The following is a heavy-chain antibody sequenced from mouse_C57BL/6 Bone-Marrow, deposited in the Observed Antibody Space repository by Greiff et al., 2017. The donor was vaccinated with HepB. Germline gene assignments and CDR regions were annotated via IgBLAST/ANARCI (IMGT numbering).Heavy chain of an antibody. V-gene: IGHV1-59*01. Sequence: QVQLQQPGAELVRPGTSVKLSCKASGYTFTSYWMHWVKQRPGQGLEWIGVIDPSDSYTNYNQKFKGKATLTVDTSSSTAYMQLSSLTSEDSAVYDCARVHWYFDVWGTGTTVTVSS. CDR2: IDPSDSYT. CDR1: GYTFTSYW. J-gene: IGHJ1*03. CDR3: ARVHWYFDV.